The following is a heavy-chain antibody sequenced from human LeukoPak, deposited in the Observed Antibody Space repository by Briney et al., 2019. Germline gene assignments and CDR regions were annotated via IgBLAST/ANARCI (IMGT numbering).Heavy chain of an antibody. CDR1: GGTFSSYA. Sequence: SVKVSCKASGGTFSSYAISWVRQAPGQGLEWMGGIIPIFGTANYAQKFQGRVTITADESTSTAYMELSSLRSEDTAVYYCARDYPFYDSRTDAFDIWGQGTMVTVSS. CDR3: ARDYPFYDSRTDAFDI. D-gene: IGHD3-22*01. CDR2: IIPIFGTA. J-gene: IGHJ3*02. V-gene: IGHV1-69*13.